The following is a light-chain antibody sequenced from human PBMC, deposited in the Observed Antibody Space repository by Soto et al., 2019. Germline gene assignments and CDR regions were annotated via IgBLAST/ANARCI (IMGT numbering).Light chain of an antibody. Sequence: QSVLTQPPSTSRTPGQRVTISCSGSSSDIGSNAVYWYQQLPGTAPKLLIYRNNQRPSGVPDRFSGTKSGTSASLAISGLRSEDEADYYCAAWNDGLSGFVFGTGTNVTVL. CDR1: SSDIGSNA. CDR2: RNN. CDR3: AAWNDGLSGFV. V-gene: IGLV1-47*01. J-gene: IGLJ1*01.